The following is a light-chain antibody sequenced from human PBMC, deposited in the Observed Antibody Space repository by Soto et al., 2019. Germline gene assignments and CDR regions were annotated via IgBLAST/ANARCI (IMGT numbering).Light chain of an antibody. CDR1: QTISSW. Sequence: QLTQSPSSLSSSVGDSVTITCRASQTISSWLAWYQQKPGKAPKILIYKASTLKSGVPSRLSGSGSGTELNLTISRLQPDDFATYYCQHYNSYSEACGQGTKVDIK. V-gene: IGKV1-5*03. J-gene: IGKJ1*01. CDR3: QHYNSYSEA. CDR2: KAS.